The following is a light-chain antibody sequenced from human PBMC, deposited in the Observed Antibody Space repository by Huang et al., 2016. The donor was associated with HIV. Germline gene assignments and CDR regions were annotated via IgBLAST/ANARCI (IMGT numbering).Light chain of an antibody. CDR3: QQRSSGVT. V-gene: IGKV3-11*01. CDR1: QSVGNY. CDR2: DTS. J-gene: IGKJ4*01. Sequence: IVLTQSPATLSWYPGERVTLSCRASQSVGNYIAWYQQHPGQSPKLLIYDTSNRATGTPVRFSGSGSGTDFTLTISRLESDDFAVYYCQQRSSGVTFGGGTKVQVK.